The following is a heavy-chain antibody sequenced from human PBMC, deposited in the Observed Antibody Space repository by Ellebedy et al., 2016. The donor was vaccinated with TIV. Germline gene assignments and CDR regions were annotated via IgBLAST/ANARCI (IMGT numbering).Heavy chain of an antibody. CDR2: INPNSGGT. CDR3: ARDRDYVWGSYRYTSGGMDV. D-gene: IGHD3-16*02. Sequence: ASVKVSXXASGYTFTGYYMHWVRQAPGQGLEWMGWINPNSGGTNYAQKFQGRVTMTRDTSISTAYMELSRLRSDDTAVYYCARDRDYVWGSYRYTSGGMDVWGQGTTVTVSS. V-gene: IGHV1-2*02. J-gene: IGHJ6*02. CDR1: GYTFTGYY.